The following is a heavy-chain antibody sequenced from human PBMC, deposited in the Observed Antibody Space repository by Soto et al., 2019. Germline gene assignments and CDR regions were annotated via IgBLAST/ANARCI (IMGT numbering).Heavy chain of an antibody. V-gene: IGHV1-69*05. J-gene: IGHJ4*02. CDR1: GGTFSSYA. CDR2: IIPIFGTA. CDR3: AREAGYSSGWFDY. D-gene: IGHD6-19*01. Sequence: QVQLVQSGAEVKKPGSSVKVSCKASGGTFSSYAISWVRQAPGQGLEWMGGIIPIFGTANYAQKFQGRVTNTPDXXTRTAYMELSSLRSEDTAVYYCAREAGYSSGWFDYWGQGTLVTVSS.